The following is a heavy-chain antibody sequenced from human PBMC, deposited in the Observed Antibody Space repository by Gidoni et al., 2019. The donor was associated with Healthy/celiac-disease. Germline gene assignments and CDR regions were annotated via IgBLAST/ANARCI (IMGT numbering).Heavy chain of an antibody. V-gene: IGHV3-23*01. CDR3: AKSEYSSSSTARENY. Sequence: EVQLLESGGGLVQPGGSLRHACAAAGFTFSSYAMSWVRQAPGKGLEWVSAISGSGCSTYYADSVKGRFTISRDNSKNTLYLQMNSLRAEDTAVYYCAKSEYSSSSTARENYWGQGTLVTVSS. J-gene: IGHJ4*02. CDR1: GFTFSSYA. CDR2: ISGSGCST. D-gene: IGHD6-6*01.